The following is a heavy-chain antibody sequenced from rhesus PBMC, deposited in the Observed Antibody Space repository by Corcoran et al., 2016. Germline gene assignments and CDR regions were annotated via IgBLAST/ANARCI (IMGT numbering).Heavy chain of an antibody. D-gene: IGHD2-15*01. V-gene: IGHV3-14*01. CDR1: GFTVSSFW. CDR3: AKIDLR. J-gene: IGHJ4*01. CDR2: INSGGDST. Sequence: EVQLVESGGGLAKPGGSLRRSCVASGFTVSSFWMHWVRQAPGKGVEWISTINSGGDSTYYADSVKGRFTISRENAKNTLYLQMNSLRAEDTAVYYCAKIDLRWGQGVLVTVSS.